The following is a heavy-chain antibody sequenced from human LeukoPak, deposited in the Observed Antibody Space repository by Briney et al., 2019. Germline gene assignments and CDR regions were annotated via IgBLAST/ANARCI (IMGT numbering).Heavy chain of an antibody. CDR2: IYHSGST. J-gene: IGHJ4*02. CDR1: GGSISSSSYY. Sequence: SETLSLTCTVSGGSISSSSYYWGWIRQPPGKGLEWIGEIYHSGSTKYNPSLKSRVTISVDKSKNQFSLKLSFVTAADTAMYFCARALGNTIDYWGQGTLVTVSS. CDR3: ARALGNTIDY. V-gene: IGHV4-39*07. D-gene: IGHD3-16*01.